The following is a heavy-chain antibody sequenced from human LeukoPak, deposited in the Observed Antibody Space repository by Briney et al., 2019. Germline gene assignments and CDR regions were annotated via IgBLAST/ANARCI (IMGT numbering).Heavy chain of an antibody. V-gene: IGHV1-18*01. J-gene: IGHJ4*02. CDR2: ISAYNGKT. CDR3: AREMEGYFDY. CDR1: GYTFTSYG. D-gene: IGHD1-1*01. Sequence: ASVKVSCKASGYTFTSYGISWVRQAPGQGVEWMGWISAYNGKTNYAQKLHGRVTMTTDTSTSTAYMELRSLRSEDTAVYYCAREMEGYFDYWGQGTLVTVSS.